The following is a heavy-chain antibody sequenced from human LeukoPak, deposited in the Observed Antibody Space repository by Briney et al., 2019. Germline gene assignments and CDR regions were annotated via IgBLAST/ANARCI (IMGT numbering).Heavy chain of an antibody. Sequence: GGSLRLSCAASGFTVSSNYMSWVRQAPGKGLEWVSVIYSGGSTYYADSVKGRFTISRDNSKNTLYLQMNSLRAEDTAVYYCARDGVGATSPYYYYYGMDVWGQGTTVTVSS. J-gene: IGHJ6*02. CDR1: GFTVSSNY. V-gene: IGHV3-66*01. CDR3: ARDGVGATSPYYYYYGMDV. CDR2: IYSGGST. D-gene: IGHD1-26*01.